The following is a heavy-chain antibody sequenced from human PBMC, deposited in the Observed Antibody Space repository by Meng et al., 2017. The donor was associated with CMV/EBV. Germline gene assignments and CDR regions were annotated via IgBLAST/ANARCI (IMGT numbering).Heavy chain of an antibody. J-gene: IGHJ4*02. CDR2: IYPGDSDT. CDR1: GYSFTSYW. V-gene: IGHV5-51*01. CDR3: ARQSYCSSTSCYTDY. D-gene: IGHD2-2*02. Sequence: GESLKISCKGSGYSFTSYWIGWVRQRPGKGLEWMGIIYPGDSDTRYSPSFQGQVTISADKPISTAYLQWSSLKASDTAMYYCARQSYCSSTSCYTDYWGQGTLVTVSS.